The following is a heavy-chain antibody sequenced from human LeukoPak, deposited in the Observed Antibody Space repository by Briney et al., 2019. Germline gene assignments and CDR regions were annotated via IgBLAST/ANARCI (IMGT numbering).Heavy chain of an antibody. D-gene: IGHD4-11*01. CDR3: ARGTPAGGRSMTTVTPFRPYYYYYYMDV. Sequence: ASVKVSCKASGGTFSSYAISWVRQAPGQGLEWMGGIIPIFGTANYAQKFQGRVTITTDESTSTAYMELSSLRSEDTAVYYCARGTPAGGRSMTTVTPFRPYYYYYYMDVWGKGTTVTVSS. CDR2: IIPIFGTA. J-gene: IGHJ6*03. V-gene: IGHV1-69*05. CDR1: GGTFSSYA.